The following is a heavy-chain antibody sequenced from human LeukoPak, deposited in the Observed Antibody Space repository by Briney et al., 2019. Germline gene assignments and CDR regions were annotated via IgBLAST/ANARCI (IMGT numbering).Heavy chain of an antibody. CDR2: INPNSGGT. CDR1: GYTFTGYY. Sequence: ASVKVSCKASGYTFTGYYMHWVRQAPGQGLEWMGWINPNSGGTNYAQKFQGRVTMTRDTSISTAYMELSRLRSDDTAVYYCAREGEGVYYYDSSGYNRPDYWGQGTLVTVSS. J-gene: IGHJ4*02. D-gene: IGHD3-22*01. V-gene: IGHV1-2*02. CDR3: AREGEGVYYYDSSGYNRPDY.